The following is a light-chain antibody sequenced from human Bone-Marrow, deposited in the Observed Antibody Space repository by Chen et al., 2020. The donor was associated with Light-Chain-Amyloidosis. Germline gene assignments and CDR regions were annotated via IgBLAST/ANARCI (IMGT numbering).Light chain of an antibody. Sequence: SYHLTHPPSVAVSPGQTARNNCSGEALQKQYGYWLRQKPGQAPVLVMYKDNERPSGIPERFSGSSSGTTVSLPISRVQTEDEADYYWQSTDSTATYGVFGGGTQLTVL. V-gene: IGLV3-25*03. J-gene: IGLJ3*02. CDR3: QSTDSTATYGV. CDR2: KDN. CDR1: ALQKQY.